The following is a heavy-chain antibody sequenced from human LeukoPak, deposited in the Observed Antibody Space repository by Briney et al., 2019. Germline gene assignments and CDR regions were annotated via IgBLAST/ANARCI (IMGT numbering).Heavy chain of an antibody. J-gene: IGHJ4*02. D-gene: IGHD2-15*01. CDR2: MSSGGSYI. V-gene: IGHV3-21*06. CDR3: ARGRPTGSSRRFVVQ. Sequence: GGSLRLSCAASGFTFSSYAMTWVRQAPGKGLEWISSMSSGGSYIYYADSVRGRFTISRDNAKDSLFLLMNSLRVEDTAVYYCARGRPTGSSRRFVVQWGQGTLVTVSS. CDR1: GFTFSSYA.